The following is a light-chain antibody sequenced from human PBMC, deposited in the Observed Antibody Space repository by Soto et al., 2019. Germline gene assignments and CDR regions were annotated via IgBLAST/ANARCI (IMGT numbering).Light chain of an antibody. CDR2: GAS. Sequence: ILMTQSPDTLSVSPGERATLSCRASQTVNNNLAWYQQKPGQSPRILIYGASTRDTSTPGRFSASGSGTDFTLTISRLEPEDFEVYYCQRRSNWLWTFGQGTKVDIK. J-gene: IGKJ1*01. V-gene: IGKV3-11*01. CDR1: QTVNNN. CDR3: QRRSNWLWT.